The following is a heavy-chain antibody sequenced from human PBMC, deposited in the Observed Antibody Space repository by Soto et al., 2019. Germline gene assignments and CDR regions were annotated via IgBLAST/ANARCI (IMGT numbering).Heavy chain of an antibody. CDR3: ARGEPFDY. D-gene: IGHD3-16*01. J-gene: IGHJ4*02. Sequence: EVQLVESGGGLVQHGGSLRLSCAASGFTFSSYTMHWVRQAPGKGLEYVSAISSNGGSTYYANSVKGRFTISRDNSKNTLYLQMGSLRAEDMAVYYCARGEPFDYWGQGTLVTVSS. CDR1: GFTFSSYT. CDR2: ISSNGGST. V-gene: IGHV3-64*01.